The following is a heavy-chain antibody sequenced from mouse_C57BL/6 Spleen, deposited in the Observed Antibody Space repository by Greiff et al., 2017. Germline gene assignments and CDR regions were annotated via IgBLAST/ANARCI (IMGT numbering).Heavy chain of an antibody. CDR1: GYAFSSYW. V-gene: IGHV1-80*01. J-gene: IGHJ2*01. CDR2: IYPGDGDT. D-gene: IGHD1-1*01. Sequence: QVQLQQSGAELVKPGASVKISCKASGYAFSSYWMNWVKQRPGKGLEWIGLIYPGDGDTNYNGKFKGKATLTADKSSSTAYMQLSSLTSEDSAVYFCARKATVVAKGYYFDYWGQGTTLTVSS. CDR3: ARKATVVAKGYYFDY.